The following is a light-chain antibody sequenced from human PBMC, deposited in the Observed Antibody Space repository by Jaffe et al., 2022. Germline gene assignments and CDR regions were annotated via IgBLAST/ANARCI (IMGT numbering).Light chain of an antibody. CDR2: DAS. J-gene: IGKJ5*01. CDR1: QSLSSY. Sequence: ETVLTQSPATLSLSPGERATLSCRASQSLSSYLAWYQQKPGQAPRLLIYDASNRATGIPARFSGSGSGTDFTLTISSLEPEDFAVYYCQQRSHWITFGQGTRLEIK. CDR3: QQRSHWIT. V-gene: IGKV3-11*01.